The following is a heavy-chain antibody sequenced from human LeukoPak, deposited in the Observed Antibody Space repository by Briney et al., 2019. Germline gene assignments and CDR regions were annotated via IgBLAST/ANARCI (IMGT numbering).Heavy chain of an antibody. V-gene: IGHV3-21*01. CDR1: VFPFSTYD. CDR3: ALRTGDY. D-gene: IGHD5-12*01. J-gene: IGHJ4*02. CDR2: ISSSGAYI. Sequence: GGSLILACAASVFPFSTYDMNWVRQAPGKGLEWVSSISSSGAYIYYANSVKGRFTISRDNAKNLLYLQMNSLRAEDTAVYYCALRTGDYWGQGTLVTVSS.